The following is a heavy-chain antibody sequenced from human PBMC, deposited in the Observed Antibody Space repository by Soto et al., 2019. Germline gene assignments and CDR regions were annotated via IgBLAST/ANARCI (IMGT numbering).Heavy chain of an antibody. V-gene: IGHV4-59*01. J-gene: IGHJ5*02. CDR2: IYYSGSI. CDR1: GGSISSYY. D-gene: IGHD6-19*01. CDR3: ARETSSGWYNWFDP. Sequence: SETLSLTCTVSGGSISSYYWSWIRQPPGKGLEWIGYIYYSGSINYNPSLKSRVTISVDTSKNQFSLKLSSVTAADTAVYYCARETSSGWYNWFDPWGQGTLVTVSS.